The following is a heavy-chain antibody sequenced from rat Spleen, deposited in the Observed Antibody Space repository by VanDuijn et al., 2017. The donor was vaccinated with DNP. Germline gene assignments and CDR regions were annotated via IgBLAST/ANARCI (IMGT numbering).Heavy chain of an antibody. CDR2: ISYDGSST. CDR3: AGRPPPTRGPFDY. CDR1: GFIFSDHN. D-gene: IGHD1-4*01. J-gene: IGHJ4*01. V-gene: IGHV5-7*01. Sequence: EVQLVESGGGLVQPGRSLILSCTASGFIFSDHNIAWVRQAPKKGLEWVATISYDGSSTYYRDSDKGRFIISRNNAKSTLYLQMDSLRSDDTATYYCAGRPPPTRGPFDYWGQGASVTVSS.